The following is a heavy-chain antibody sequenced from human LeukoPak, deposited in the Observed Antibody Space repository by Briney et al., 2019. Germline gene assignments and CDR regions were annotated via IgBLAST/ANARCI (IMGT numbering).Heavy chain of an antibody. CDR1: GGALNSYY. D-gene: IGHD3-10*01. CDR3: ARGYGSGSYFYY. V-gene: IGHV4-59*01. Sequence: SETLSLTCTVSGGALNSYYWSWIRQPPGKGLERIGYVYYSGSTNYNPSLEGRVTISVNTSMTQFSLKLSSVTAADTAVYYCARGYGSGSYFYYWGQGTLVTVSS. CDR2: VYYSGST. J-gene: IGHJ4*02.